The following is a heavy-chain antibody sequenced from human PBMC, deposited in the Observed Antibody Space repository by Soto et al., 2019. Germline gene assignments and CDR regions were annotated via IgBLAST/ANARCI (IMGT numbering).Heavy chain of an antibody. CDR1: GGSISSYY. V-gene: IGHV4-59*01. CDR2: IYYSGST. D-gene: IGHD6-13*01. J-gene: IGHJ5*02. Sequence: SETLSLTCTVSGGSISSYYWSWIRQPPGKGLEWIGYIYYSGSTNYNPSLKSRVTISVDTSKNQFSLKLSSVTAADTAVYYCARVFDSGYSSSWYSRWFDPWGQGTLVTVSS. CDR3: ARVFDSGYSSSWYSRWFDP.